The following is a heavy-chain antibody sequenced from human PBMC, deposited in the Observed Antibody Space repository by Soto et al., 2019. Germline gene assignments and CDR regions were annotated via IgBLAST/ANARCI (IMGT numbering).Heavy chain of an antibody. J-gene: IGHJ6*03. CDR2: MRSSGGSI. CDR3: VRESGEQLVRLGFYYYYIDV. Sequence: EVQLVESGGGLVKPGGSLRLSCAASGVTFNSFSFNWVRQAPGKGLEWVALMRSSGGSIYYEDSVKGRFTISRDNDENSLYLQMKSLKDEDAAVDYCVRESGEQLVRLGFYYYYIDVWGKGTTVTVSS. V-gene: IGHV3-21*01. D-gene: IGHD6-6*01. CDR1: GVTFNSFS.